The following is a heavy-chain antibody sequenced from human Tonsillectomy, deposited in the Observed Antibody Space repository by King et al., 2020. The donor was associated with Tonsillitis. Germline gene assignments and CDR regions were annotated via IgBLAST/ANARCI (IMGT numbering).Heavy chain of an antibody. D-gene: IGHD3-22*01. V-gene: IGHV3-7*01. CDR3: ARGGVYYYDSSGYPS. CDR2: IKQDGSEK. Sequence: VQLVESGGGLVQPGGSLRLSCAASGFTCSSYWMSWVRQAPGKGLEWVANIKQDGSEKYYVDSVKGRFTISRDNAKNSLYPQMNSLRAEDTAVYYCARGGVYYYDSSGYPSWGQGTLVTVSS. J-gene: IGHJ5*02. CDR1: GFTCSSYW.